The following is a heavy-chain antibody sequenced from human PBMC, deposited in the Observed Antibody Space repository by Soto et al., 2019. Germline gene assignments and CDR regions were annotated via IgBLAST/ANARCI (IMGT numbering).Heavy chain of an antibody. CDR1: CGSITTAGYS. J-gene: IGHJ6*02. CDR3: ASRPFYYYGLDV. Sequence: SETLSLTCTFSCGSITTAGYSWSWIRQPPGKALEWIGYVYHTGNAYPKPSLKSRVTISLDRSKNQFSLKMTSVTAADTALYYCASRPFYYYGLDVWGQGTTVTVS. V-gene: IGHV4-30-2*01. CDR2: VYHTGNA.